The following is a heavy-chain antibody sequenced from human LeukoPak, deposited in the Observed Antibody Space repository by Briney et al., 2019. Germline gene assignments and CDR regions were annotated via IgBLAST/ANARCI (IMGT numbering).Heavy chain of an antibody. Sequence: GGSLRLSCAASGFTFSSYAMSWVRQAPGKGLEWVSVIYSGGSTYYADSVKGRFTISRHNSKNTLYLQMNSLRAEDTAVYYCAKSYGDYGAFDIWGQGTMVTVSS. CDR2: IYSGGST. CDR3: AKSYGDYGAFDI. CDR1: GFTFSSYA. D-gene: IGHD4-17*01. J-gene: IGHJ3*02. V-gene: IGHV3-53*04.